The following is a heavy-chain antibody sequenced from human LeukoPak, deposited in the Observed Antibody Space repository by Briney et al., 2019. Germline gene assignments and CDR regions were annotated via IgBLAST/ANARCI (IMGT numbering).Heavy chain of an antibody. V-gene: IGHV3-30*04. D-gene: IGHD6-6*01. Sequence: PGGSLRLSCAASGFTFSSYAMHWVRQAPGKGLEWVAVISYDGSNKYYADSVKGRFTISRDNSKNTLYLQMNSLRAEDTAVYYCARDIIAARPDDYWGQGTLVTVSS. CDR2: ISYDGSNK. CDR1: GFTFSSYA. CDR3: ARDIIAARPDDY. J-gene: IGHJ4*02.